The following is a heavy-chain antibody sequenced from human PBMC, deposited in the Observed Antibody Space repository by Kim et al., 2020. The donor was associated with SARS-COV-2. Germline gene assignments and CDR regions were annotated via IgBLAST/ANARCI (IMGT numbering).Heavy chain of an antibody. CDR2: IYSTGSI. Sequence: SETLSHTCTVSGGSISSRSYYWGWIRQPPGKGREWIGTIYSTGSIYYNPSLKSRVTISVDTSQSQFSLRLSSVTAADTAMYYCALSTYDAFDIWGQGTMVTVSS. CDR1: GGSISSRSYY. J-gene: IGHJ3*02. V-gene: IGHV4-39*01. D-gene: IGHD3-3*02. CDR3: ALSTYDAFDI.